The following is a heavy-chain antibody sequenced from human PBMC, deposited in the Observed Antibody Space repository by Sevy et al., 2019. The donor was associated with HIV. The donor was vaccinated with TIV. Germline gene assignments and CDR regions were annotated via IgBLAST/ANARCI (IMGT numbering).Heavy chain of an antibody. J-gene: IGHJ3*02. Sequence: GGSLRLSCAASGFTFSNYALSWVRQAPGKGLEWVSAVSGSGGKTYYADSVKVRFTISRDTSNNTLFLHMNSLRAEDTAVYYCATHRRRDGYSYGAFDIWGQGTMVTVSS. D-gene: IGHD4-4*01. CDR2: VSGSGGKT. CDR1: GFTFSNYA. CDR3: ATHRRRDGYSYGAFDI. V-gene: IGHV3-23*01.